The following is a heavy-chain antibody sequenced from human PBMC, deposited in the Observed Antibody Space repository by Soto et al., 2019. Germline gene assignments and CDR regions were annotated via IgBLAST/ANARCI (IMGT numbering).Heavy chain of an antibody. CDR2: ISSTTNYI. CDR3: ARESEDLTSNFDY. Sequence: PGGSLRLSCAASGFTFTRYSLNWVRQAPGKGLEWVSSISSTTNYIYYGDSMKGRFTISXXXXXXSXYXEXXXLRAEDTAVYYCARESEDLTSNFDYWGQGT. CDR1: GFTFTRYS. J-gene: IGHJ4*02. V-gene: IGHV3-21*01.